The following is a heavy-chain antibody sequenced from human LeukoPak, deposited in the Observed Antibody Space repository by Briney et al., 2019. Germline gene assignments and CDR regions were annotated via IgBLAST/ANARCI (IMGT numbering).Heavy chain of an antibody. CDR3: ARLSSLANIAARGRTWFDT. D-gene: IGHD6-6*01. CDR2: IYYSGSA. CDR1: GASISSYY. V-gene: IGHV4-59*01. Sequence: SETLSLTCTVSGASISSYYWSWIRQPPGKRLEWIGYIYYSGSANYNPSLKSRVTMSVDTSKNQFSLKLSSVTAADTAVYYCARLSSLANIAARGRTWFDTWGQGSLVTVSS. J-gene: IGHJ5*02.